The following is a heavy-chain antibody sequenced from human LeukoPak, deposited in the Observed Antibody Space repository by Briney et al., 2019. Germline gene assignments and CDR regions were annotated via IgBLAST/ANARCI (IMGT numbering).Heavy chain of an antibody. D-gene: IGHD3-3*01. Sequence: GASVKVSCKASGGTFISYAISWVRQAPGQGLEWMGRIIPIFGTANYAQKFQGRVTITTDESTSTAYMELSSLRSEDTAVYYCARITWSGYPGWFDPWGQGTLVTVSS. V-gene: IGHV1-69*05. CDR3: ARITWSGYPGWFDP. CDR1: GGTFISYA. J-gene: IGHJ5*02. CDR2: IIPIFGTA.